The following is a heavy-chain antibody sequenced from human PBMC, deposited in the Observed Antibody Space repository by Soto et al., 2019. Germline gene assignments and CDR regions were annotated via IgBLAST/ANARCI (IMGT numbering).Heavy chain of an antibody. CDR3: ARKVPGSTTRPDYWYFDL. CDR1: GFTFISYA. D-gene: IGHD3-10*01. V-gene: IGHV3-23*01. J-gene: IGHJ2*01. CDR2: ISGGGDAT. Sequence: EVHLLESGGGLVQPGGSLRLSCAASGFTFISYAMNWVRQAPGKGLQWVSAISGGGDATFYADSVKGRFTISRDNSRNPVTLQMNSLGADDTAVYYCARKVPGSTTRPDYWYFDLWGRGTLVTVSS.